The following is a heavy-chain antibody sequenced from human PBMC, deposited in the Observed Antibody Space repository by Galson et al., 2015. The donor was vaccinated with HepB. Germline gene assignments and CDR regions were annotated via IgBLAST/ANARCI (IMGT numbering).Heavy chain of an antibody. Sequence: SLRLSCAASGFTLSAYSMHWVRQAPGKGLGLVSTINGNGDTTYYADSVKDRFTISRDNSKNTLYLQMGSLRIEDMAVYYCARVGDGGYDVWGQGALVTVSS. CDR3: ARVGDGGYDV. J-gene: IGHJ4*02. CDR1: GFTLSAYS. D-gene: IGHD3-22*01. V-gene: IGHV3-64*02. CDR2: INGNGDTT.